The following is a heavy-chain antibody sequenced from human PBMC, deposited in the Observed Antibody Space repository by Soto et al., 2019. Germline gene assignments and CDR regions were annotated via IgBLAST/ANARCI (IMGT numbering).Heavy chain of an antibody. V-gene: IGHV3-7*03. CDR2: IKQDGSQK. CDR1: GFTFSSYW. Sequence: PGGSLRLSCAASGFTFSSYWMSWVRQAPGKGLEWVANIKQDGSQKYYVDSVKGRFTISRDNSKNTLYLQMNSLRAEDTAVYYCVGAAEDDAFDIWGQGTMVTVSS. J-gene: IGHJ3*02. D-gene: IGHD3-16*01. CDR3: VGAAEDDAFDI.